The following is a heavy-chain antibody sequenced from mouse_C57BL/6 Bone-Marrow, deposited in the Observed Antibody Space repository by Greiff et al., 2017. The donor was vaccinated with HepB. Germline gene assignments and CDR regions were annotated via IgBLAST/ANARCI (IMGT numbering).Heavy chain of an antibody. J-gene: IGHJ3*01. V-gene: IGHV1-52*01. CDR1: GYTFTSYW. Sequence: VKLQQPGAELVRPGSSVKLSCKASGYTFTSYWMHWVKQRPIQGLEWIGNIDPSDSETHYNQKFKDKATLTVDKSSSTAYMQLSSLTSEDSAVYYCARDDYDVDWFAYWGQGTLVTVSA. CDR3: ARDDYDVDWFAY. CDR2: IDPSDSET. D-gene: IGHD2-4*01.